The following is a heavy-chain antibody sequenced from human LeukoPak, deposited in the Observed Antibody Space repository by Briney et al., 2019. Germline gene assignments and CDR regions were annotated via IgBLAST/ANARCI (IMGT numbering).Heavy chain of an antibody. J-gene: IGHJ4*02. D-gene: IGHD3-22*01. Sequence: GGSLRLSCAASGITFSIYTMNWVRQAPGKGLEWVSSIGSTSTYIYYADSVKGRFTISRDNAKSSLYLQMDSLRAEDTAVYYCARDYSSSALDYWGQGTLVTVSS. CDR3: ARDYSSSALDY. CDR1: GITFSIYT. CDR2: IGSTSTYI. V-gene: IGHV3-21*01.